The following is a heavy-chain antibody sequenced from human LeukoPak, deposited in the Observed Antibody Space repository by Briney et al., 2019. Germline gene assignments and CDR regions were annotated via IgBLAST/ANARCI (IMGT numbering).Heavy chain of an antibody. J-gene: IGHJ4*02. D-gene: IGHD1-26*01. CDR3: AKGPTSGSYPYYFDY. CDR1: GFTFSDYY. Sequence: GGSLRLSCAASGFTFSDYYMSWIRQAPGKGLEWVSYISSSGSTIYYADSVKGRFTISRDNSKNTLYLQMNSLRAEDTAVYYCAKGPTSGSYPYYFDYWGQGTLVTVSS. CDR2: ISSSGSTI. V-gene: IGHV3-11*04.